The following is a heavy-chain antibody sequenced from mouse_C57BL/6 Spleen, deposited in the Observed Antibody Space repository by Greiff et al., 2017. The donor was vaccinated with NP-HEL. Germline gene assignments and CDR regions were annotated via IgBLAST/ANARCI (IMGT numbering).Heavy chain of an antibody. CDR3: AREEGY. J-gene: IGHJ2*01. Sequence: VQLKQSGPELVKPGASVKISCKASGYSFTGYYMNWVKQSPEKSLEWIGEINPSTGGTTYNQKFKAKATLTVDKSSSTAYMQLKSLTSEDSAVYYCAREEGYWGQGTTLTVSS. CDR2: INPSTGGT. V-gene: IGHV1-42*01. CDR1: GYSFTGYY.